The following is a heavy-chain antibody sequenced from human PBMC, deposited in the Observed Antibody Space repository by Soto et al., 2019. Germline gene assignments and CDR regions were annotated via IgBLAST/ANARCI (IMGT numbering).Heavy chain of an antibody. J-gene: IGHJ4*02. D-gene: IGHD3-10*01. CDR2: ISYDGITK. Sequence: QVQLVESGGGVVQPGRSLRLSCAASGFTFSNFGMHWVRQAPGKGLEWVAVISYDGITKYYADSVKGRFTISRDNSKNTLYLQMTRLRAEDTAVYYCAKVSSTGVGGKFDYWGQGTLVTVSS. CDR1: GFTFSNFG. V-gene: IGHV3-30*18. CDR3: AKVSSTGVGGKFDY.